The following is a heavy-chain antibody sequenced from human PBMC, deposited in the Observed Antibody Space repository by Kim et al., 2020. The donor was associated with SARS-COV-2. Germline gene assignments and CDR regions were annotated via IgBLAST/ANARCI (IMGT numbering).Heavy chain of an antibody. CDR2: ISSSSSYI. Sequence: GGSLRLSCAASGFTFSSYSMNWVRQAPGKGLEWVSSISSSSSYIYYADSVKGRFTISRDNAKNSLYLQMNSLRAEDTAVYYCARNGGGELRPYYYYGMDVWGQGTTVTVSS. J-gene: IGHJ6*02. D-gene: IGHD1-7*01. V-gene: IGHV3-21*01. CDR1: GFTFSSYS. CDR3: ARNGGGELRPYYYYGMDV.